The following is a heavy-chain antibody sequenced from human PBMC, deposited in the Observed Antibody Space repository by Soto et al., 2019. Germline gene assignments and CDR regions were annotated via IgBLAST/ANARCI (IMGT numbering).Heavy chain of an antibody. CDR3: ARGTRGGFGELLSLKLGKFDY. J-gene: IGHJ4*02. Sequence: ASVKVSCKASGYTFTSYDMHWVRQAPGQGLEWMGIINPSGGSTSYAQKFQGRVTMTRDTSTSTVYMELSSLRSEDTAVYYCARGTRGGFGELLSLKLGKFDYWGQGTLVTVSS. D-gene: IGHD3-10*01. CDR1: GYTFTSYD. V-gene: IGHV1-46*03. CDR2: INPSGGST.